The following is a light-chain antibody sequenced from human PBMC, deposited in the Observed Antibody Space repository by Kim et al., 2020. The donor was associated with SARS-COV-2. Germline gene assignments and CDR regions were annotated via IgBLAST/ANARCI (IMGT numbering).Light chain of an antibody. J-gene: IGKJ1*01. V-gene: IGKV1-39*01. CDR2: AAS. Sequence: DIQMTQPPSSLSASVGDKVTTTCRASQTISSYLNWYQHKPGKAPNLLIYAASSLQSGVPSRFSGGGSGTDFTLTISSLQPEDFATYYCQQSYSTPRTFGQGTKVDIK. CDR3: QQSYSTPRT. CDR1: QTISSY.